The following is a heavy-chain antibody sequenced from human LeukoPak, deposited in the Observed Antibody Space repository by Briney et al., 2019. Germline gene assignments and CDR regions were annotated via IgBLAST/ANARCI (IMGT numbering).Heavy chain of an antibody. D-gene: IGHD3-16*01. CDR2: MNPNSGNT. CDR1: GYTFTSYD. CDR3: ARVERGRWLTIGGFDY. V-gene: IGHV1-8*01. J-gene: IGHJ4*02. Sequence: ASVKVSCKASGYTFTSYDINWVRQATGQGLERMGWMNPNSGNTGYAQKFQGRVTMTRNTSISTAYMELSSLRSEDTAVYYCARVERGRWLTIGGFDYWGQGTLVTVSS.